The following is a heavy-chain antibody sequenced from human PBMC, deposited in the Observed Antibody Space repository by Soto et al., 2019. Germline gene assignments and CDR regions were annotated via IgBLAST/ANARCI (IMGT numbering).Heavy chain of an antibody. CDR2: VYSSGTT. V-gene: IGHV4-4*07. Sequence: QVQLQESGPGLVKPSETLSLTCSVSGGSINSYWWSWIRQPAGKGLEWIGRVYSSGTTAYNPSLTSRATLSVETSKNQFPLKLSSVTAADTAVYYCARDIGSYAYGEGYWGQGSQVTVSS. J-gene: IGHJ4*02. CDR1: GGSINSYW. D-gene: IGHD3-10*01. CDR3: ARDIGSYAYGEGY.